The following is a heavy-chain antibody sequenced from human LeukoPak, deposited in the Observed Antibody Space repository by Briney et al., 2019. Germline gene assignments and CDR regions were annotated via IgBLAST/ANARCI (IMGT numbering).Heavy chain of an antibody. J-gene: IGHJ4*02. CDR2: INPNSGGT. D-gene: IGHD2-2*01. Sequence: ASVKVSCKASGYTFTGYYMHWVRQAPGQGLEWMGWINPNSGGTNYAQKFQGRVTMTRDTSISTAYMELSRLRSDDTAVHYCARDYCSSTSCYLGGYWGQGTLVTVSS. CDR1: GYTFTGYY. CDR3: ARDYCSSTSCYLGGY. V-gene: IGHV1-2*02.